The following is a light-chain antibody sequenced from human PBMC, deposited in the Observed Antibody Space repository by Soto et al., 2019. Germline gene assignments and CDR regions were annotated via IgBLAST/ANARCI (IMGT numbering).Light chain of an antibody. CDR2: GAS. CDR1: QSVSSN. CDR3: QQYNNWPPWT. Sequence: EIVMTQSPATLSVSPGERATLSCRASQSVSSNLAWDQQKPDQAPRLLIYGASTRATGIPARFSGSGSGTEFTLTISSLQSEDFAVYYWQQYNNWPPWTFGQGTKVEIK. J-gene: IGKJ1*01. V-gene: IGKV3-15*01.